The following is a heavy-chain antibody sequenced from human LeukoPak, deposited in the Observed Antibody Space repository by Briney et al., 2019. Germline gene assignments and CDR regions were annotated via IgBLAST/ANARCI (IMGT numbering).Heavy chain of an antibody. V-gene: IGHV3-21*01. CDR2: ISSSSSYI. CDR1: GFTFSSYS. D-gene: IGHD3-22*01. Sequence: GGSLRLSCAASGFTFSSYSMNWVRQAPGKGLEWVSSISSSSSYIYYADSVKGRFTISRDNAKNSLYLQMDSLRAEDTAVYYCARDPAGYYDSSGYAAFDIWGQGTMVTVSS. CDR3: ARDPAGYYDSSGYAAFDI. J-gene: IGHJ3*02.